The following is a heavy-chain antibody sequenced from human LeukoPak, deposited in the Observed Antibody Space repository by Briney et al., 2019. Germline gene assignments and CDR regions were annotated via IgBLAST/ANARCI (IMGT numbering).Heavy chain of an antibody. J-gene: IGHJ4*02. CDR1: GGTFSSYA. D-gene: IGHD5-18*01. CDR3: ARGYSYGYASDY. Sequence: VASVKVSCKASGGTFSSYAISWVRQAPGQGLEWMGGIIPIFGTANYAQKFQGRVTITADESTSTAYMELSSLRSEDTAVYYCARGYSYGYASDYWGQGTLVTVSS. V-gene: IGHV1-69*13. CDR2: IIPIFGTA.